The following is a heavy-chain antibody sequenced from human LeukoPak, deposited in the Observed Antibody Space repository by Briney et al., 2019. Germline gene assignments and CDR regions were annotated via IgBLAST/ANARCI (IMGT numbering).Heavy chain of an antibody. CDR3: ARDIAVAGMTYYYYGMDV. V-gene: IGHV1-8*01. J-gene: IGHJ6*02. CDR2: MNPNSGNT. Sequence: ASVKVSCKASGYTFTSYDINWVRQATGQGLEWMGWMNPNSGNTGYAQKFQGRVTMTRNTSISTAYMELSSLRSEDTAVYYCARDIAVAGMTYYYYGMDVWGQGTTVTVS. D-gene: IGHD6-19*01. CDR1: GYTFTSYD.